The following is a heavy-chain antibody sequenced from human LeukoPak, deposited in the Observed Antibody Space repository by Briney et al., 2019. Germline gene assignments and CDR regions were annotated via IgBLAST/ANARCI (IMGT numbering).Heavy chain of an antibody. CDR3: ARIVKYFDIPGV. J-gene: IGHJ4*02. CDR2: ISYDGSNK. Sequence: GGSLRLSCAASGFTFSNYAMHWVRQAPGKGPEWVALISYDGSNKNYADSVKGRFTISRDNAENSLYLQMNSLRADDTAVYYCARIVKYFDIPGVWGQGTLVTVSS. V-gene: IGHV3-30*04. D-gene: IGHD3-9*01. CDR1: GFTFSNYA.